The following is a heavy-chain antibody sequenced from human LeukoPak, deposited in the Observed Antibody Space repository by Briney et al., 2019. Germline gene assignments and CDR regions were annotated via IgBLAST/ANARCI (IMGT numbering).Heavy chain of an antibody. CDR1: GGSFSGYY. D-gene: IGHD2-15*01. CDR2: INHSGST. J-gene: IGHJ6*04. CDR3: ARRSVVVAATWVDYGMDV. Sequence: PSETLSLTCAVYGGSFSGYYWSWIRQPPGKGLEWIGEINHSGSTNYNPSLKSRVTISVDTSKNQFSLKLSSVTAADTAAYYCARRSVVVAATWVDYGMDVWGKGTTVTVSS. V-gene: IGHV4-34*01.